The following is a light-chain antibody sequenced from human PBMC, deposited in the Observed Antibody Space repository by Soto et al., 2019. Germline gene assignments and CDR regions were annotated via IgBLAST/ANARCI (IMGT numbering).Light chain of an antibody. V-gene: IGLV2-14*01. CDR2: DVS. CDR3: SSYTSSSSDVV. J-gene: IGLJ2*01. Sequence: QSVLTQPASVSGSPGQSITISCTGTSSDVGGYNYVSWYQQHPGKAPKLMIYDVSNRPSGVSYRFSGSKSGNTASLTISGLQAEDEADYYCSSYTSSSSDVVFGGGTKLTVL. CDR1: SSDVGGYNY.